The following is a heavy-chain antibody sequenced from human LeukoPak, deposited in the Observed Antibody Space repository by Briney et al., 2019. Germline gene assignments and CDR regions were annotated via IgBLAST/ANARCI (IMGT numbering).Heavy chain of an antibody. Sequence: GGSLRLSCAASGFTFSNYWMTWVRQAPGKGLEWVANIKQDGSEKYYVDSVKGRFNISRDNAKNSLYLQMNSLRDEDTAVYYCARGQTWIQSWPRGQGTLVTVSS. D-gene: IGHD5-18*01. V-gene: IGHV3-7*04. CDR2: IKQDGSEK. J-gene: IGHJ5*02. CDR3: ARGQTWIQSWP. CDR1: GFTFSNYW.